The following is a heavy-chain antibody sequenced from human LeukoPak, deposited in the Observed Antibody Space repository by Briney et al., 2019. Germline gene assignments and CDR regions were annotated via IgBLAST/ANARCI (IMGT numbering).Heavy chain of an antibody. J-gene: IGHJ4*02. CDR1: GFTFSNTW. D-gene: IGHD5-12*01. Sequence: GGSLRLSCAASGFTFSNTWMSWVRPAPGRGREWVGRIKSKTDGGTTDYAATVKGRFTISRHDSKNTLYLQMNSLQTEDTAVYYCTTVGGDWDIAGNGYWGQGTLVTVSS. CDR3: TTVGGDWDIAGNGY. V-gene: IGHV3-15*01. CDR2: IKSKTDGGTT.